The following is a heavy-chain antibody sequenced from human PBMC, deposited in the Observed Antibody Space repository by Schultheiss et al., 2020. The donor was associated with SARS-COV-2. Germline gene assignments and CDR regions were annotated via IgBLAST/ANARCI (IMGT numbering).Heavy chain of an antibody. CDR3: AREGVGDDFWTQYGDY. CDR1: GFTFSSYW. V-gene: IGHV3-7*01. CDR2: IKQDGSEK. D-gene: IGHD3-3*01. J-gene: IGHJ4*02. Sequence: GESLKISCAASGFTFSSYWMSWVRQAPGKGLEWVANIKQDGSEKYYVDSVKGRFTISRDNAKNSLYLQMNSLRDEDTAVYYCAREGVGDDFWTQYGDYWGQGTLVTVSS.